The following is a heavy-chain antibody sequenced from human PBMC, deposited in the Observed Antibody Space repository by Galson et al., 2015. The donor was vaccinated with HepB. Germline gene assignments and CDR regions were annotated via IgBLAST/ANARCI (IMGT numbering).Heavy chain of an antibody. CDR2: ISGSSSNI. CDR1: GFAFSSYT. D-gene: IGHD1-1*01. J-gene: IGHJ4*02. Sequence: SLRLSCAASGFAFSSYTMSWVRQSPGKGLEWVSSISGSSSNIYYADSVKGRFIMSRDNARNSLSLQMNSLRAEDTAVYYCARQLVIGSGSTCYWGQGTLVTVSS. V-gene: IGHV3-21*01. CDR3: ARQLVIGSGSTCY.